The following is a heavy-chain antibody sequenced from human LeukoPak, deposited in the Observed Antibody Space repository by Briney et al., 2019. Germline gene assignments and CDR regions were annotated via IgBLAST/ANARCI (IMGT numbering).Heavy chain of an antibody. V-gene: IGHV1-18*01. D-gene: IGHD6-13*01. CDR1: GYTFTSYG. J-gene: IGHJ4*02. CDR2: ISAYNGNT. Sequence: ASVKLSCKASGYTFTSYGISWVRQAPGQGLEWMVWISAYNGNTNYAQKLQGRVTMTTDTSTSTAYMELRSLRSDDTAVYYCARGGFSSSWYPYYFDYWGQGTLVTVSS. CDR3: ARGGFSSSWYPYYFDY.